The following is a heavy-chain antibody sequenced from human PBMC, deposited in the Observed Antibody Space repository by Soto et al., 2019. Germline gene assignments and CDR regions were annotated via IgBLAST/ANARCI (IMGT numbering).Heavy chain of an antibody. J-gene: IGHJ5*02. Sequence: PGGSLRLSCAASGFTFSSYSMNWVRQAPGKGLEWVSSISSSSSYIYYADSVKGRFTISRDNAKNSLYLQMNSLRAEDTAVYYCARDGTYSSSWDPSLTGWFDPWGQGTLVTVSS. CDR3: ARDGTYSSSWDPSLTGWFDP. CDR1: GFTFSSYS. V-gene: IGHV3-21*01. CDR2: ISSSSSYI. D-gene: IGHD6-13*01.